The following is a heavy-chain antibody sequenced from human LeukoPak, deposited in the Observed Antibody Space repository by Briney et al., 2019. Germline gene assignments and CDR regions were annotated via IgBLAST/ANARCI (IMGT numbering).Heavy chain of an antibody. D-gene: IGHD3-16*02. CDR2: ISGSGANT. CDR1: GFTYSTYA. V-gene: IGHV3-23*01. Sequence: GGSLRLSCAASGFTYSTYAMNWVRQAPGKGLEWVSTISGSGANTYYADSVKGRFTISRDNSKNTLYLQMNNLRAEDTALYYCTKDQGIVLAFYWGQGTLVTVSS. J-gene: IGHJ4*02. CDR3: TKDQGIVLAFY.